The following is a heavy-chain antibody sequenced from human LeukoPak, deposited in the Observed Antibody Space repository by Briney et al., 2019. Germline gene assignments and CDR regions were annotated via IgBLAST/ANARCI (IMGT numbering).Heavy chain of an antibody. D-gene: IGHD1-26*01. J-gene: IGHJ4*02. CDR2: ISYDGSNK. CDR1: GQTFSRYA. CDR3: ASGERERRFDY. V-gene: IGHV3-30*01. Sequence: GGSLRLFCTPSGQTFSRYAMHGVREAPGKGQEWVAVISYDGSNKYYADSVKGRFTISRDNSKNTLYLQMNSLRAEDTAVYYCASGERERRFDYWGQGTLVTVSS.